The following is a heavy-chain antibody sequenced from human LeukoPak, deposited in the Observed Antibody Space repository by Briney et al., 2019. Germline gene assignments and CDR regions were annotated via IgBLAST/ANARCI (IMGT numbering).Heavy chain of an antibody. Sequence: SETLSLTCSVSGVSISSDNWTWIRQPPGKALEWIGFIYYSGSTNYNPSLKSRVTISVDTSKNQFSLRLSSVTAADTAVYYCARVQRAHYDFWSGSSEYDAFDIWGQGTMVTVSS. CDR1: GVSISSDN. CDR2: IYYSGST. J-gene: IGHJ3*02. CDR3: ARVQRAHYDFWSGSSEYDAFDI. V-gene: IGHV4-59*01. D-gene: IGHD3-3*01.